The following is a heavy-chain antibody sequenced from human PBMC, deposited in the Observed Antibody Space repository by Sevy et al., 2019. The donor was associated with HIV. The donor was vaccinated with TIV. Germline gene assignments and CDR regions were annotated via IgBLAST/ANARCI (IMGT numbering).Heavy chain of an antibody. CDR1: GGSFSGYY. Sequence: TENLSLTCAVHGGSFSGYYWSWIRQPPGKGLEWIGEINHSGSTNYNPSLKSRVTISVDTSKKQFSLKLSSVTAADTDVYYCARSPSVVVVPGAPSWFDPWGQGTMVTVSS. CDR2: INHSGST. V-gene: IGHV4-34*01. CDR3: ARSPSVVVVPGAPSWFDP. J-gene: IGHJ5*02. D-gene: IGHD2-2*01.